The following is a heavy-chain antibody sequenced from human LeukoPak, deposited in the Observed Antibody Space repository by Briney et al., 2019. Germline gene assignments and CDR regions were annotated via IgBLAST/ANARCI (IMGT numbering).Heavy chain of an antibody. CDR3: ARGNYFGDYVGVGIYFDY. D-gene: IGHD4-17*01. Sequence: PGGSLRLSCAASGFSISSYWMSWVRQAPGKGLEWVANIKQDGSENYYVDSVKGRFTTSRGNAKSSLYLQMNSLRAEDTAVYYCARGNYFGDYVGVGIYFDYWGQGNLVTVSS. V-gene: IGHV3-7*01. J-gene: IGHJ4*02. CDR2: IKQDGSEN. CDR1: GFSISSYW.